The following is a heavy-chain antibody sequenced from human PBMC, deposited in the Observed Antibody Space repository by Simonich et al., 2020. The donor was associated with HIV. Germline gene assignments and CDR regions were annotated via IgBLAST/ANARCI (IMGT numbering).Heavy chain of an antibody. Sequence: QVRLVESGGGVVQTGRSLRLSCAASGFTFSTHGIHWVRQAPGKGMEGVAVIWYDGSKKYYADSVKGRFTISRDNTKNTVYLQMNSLRGEDTAVYYCARGWSGYFDYWGQGTLVTVSS. CDR1: GFTFSTHG. V-gene: IGHV3-33*01. J-gene: IGHJ4*02. D-gene: IGHD6-13*01. CDR2: IWYDGSKK. CDR3: ARGWSGYFDY.